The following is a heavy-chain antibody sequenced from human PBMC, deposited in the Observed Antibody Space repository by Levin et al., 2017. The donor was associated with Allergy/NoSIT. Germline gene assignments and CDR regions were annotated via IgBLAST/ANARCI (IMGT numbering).Heavy chain of an antibody. CDR1: GFTFRSYE. CDR3: ARGSTVTIISSPHREFDP. V-gene: IGHV3-48*03. J-gene: IGHJ5*02. CDR2: ISSSGNTI. D-gene: IGHD4-17*01. Sequence: GESLKISCAASGFTFRSYEMNWVRQAPGKGLEWVSYISSSGNTIYYADSVKGRFTISRVNAKNSLYLQMNSLRAEDTAIYYCARGSTVTIISSPHREFDPWGQGTLVTVSS.